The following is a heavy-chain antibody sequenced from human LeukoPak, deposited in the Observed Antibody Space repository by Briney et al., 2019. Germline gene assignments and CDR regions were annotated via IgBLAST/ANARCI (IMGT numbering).Heavy chain of an antibody. CDR1: GFTFSSYE. CDR2: ISSSGSTI. CDR3: ARTTYYDILTGYYYQYFDY. D-gene: IGHD3-9*01. V-gene: IGHV3-48*03. Sequence: GGSLRLSCAASGFTFSSYEMNWVRQAPGKGLEWVSYISSSGSTIYYADSVKGRFTISRDNAKNSLYLQMNSLRAEDTAVYYCARTTYYDILTGYYYQYFDYWGQGTLVTVSS. J-gene: IGHJ4*02.